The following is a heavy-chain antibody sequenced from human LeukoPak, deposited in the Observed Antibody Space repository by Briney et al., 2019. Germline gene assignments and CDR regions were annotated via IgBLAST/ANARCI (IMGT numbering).Heavy chain of an antibody. CDR2: MNPNSGNT. V-gene: IGHV1-8*01. CDR1: GYTFTSYD. D-gene: IGHD3-10*01. Sequence: ASVKVSCKASGYTFTSYDINWVRQATGQGLEWMGWMNPNSGNTGYAQKFQGRVTMTRDTSISTAYMELRSLRSEDTAMYYCVRDGEGVAISVNYWFDPWGQGALVTVSS. J-gene: IGHJ5*02. CDR3: VRDGEGVAISVNYWFDP.